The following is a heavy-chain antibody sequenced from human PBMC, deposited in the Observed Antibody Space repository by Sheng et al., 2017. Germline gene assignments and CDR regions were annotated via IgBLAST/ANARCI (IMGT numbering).Heavy chain of an antibody. J-gene: IGHJ4*02. V-gene: IGHV3-49*04. D-gene: IGHD2-2*01. CDR1: GFTFGDYA. CDR2: IRRKTSGGTI. Sequence: EVQLVESGGDLVQPGRSLRLSCTTSGFTFGDYAMSWVRQAPGKGLEWVGFIRRKTSGGTIEYAASVRGRFTISRDDSKSIAYLQMNSLKTEDTAVYYCTRGYTPAVILDFWGQGTLVTVSS. CDR3: TRGYTPAVILDF.